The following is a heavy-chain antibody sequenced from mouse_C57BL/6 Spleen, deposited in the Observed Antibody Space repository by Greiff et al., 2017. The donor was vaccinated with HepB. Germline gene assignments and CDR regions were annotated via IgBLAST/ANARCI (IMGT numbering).Heavy chain of an antibody. CDR1: GYAFSSSW. CDR3: ARDSNYDAMDY. CDR2: IYPGDGDT. V-gene: IGHV1-82*01. J-gene: IGHJ4*01. D-gene: IGHD2-5*01. Sequence: QVQLQQSGPELVKPGASVKISCKASGYAFSSSWMNWVKQRPGKGLEWIGRIYPGDGDTNSNGKFKGKATLTADKSSSTAYMQLSSLTSEDSAVYFCARDSNYDAMDYWGQGTSVTVSS.